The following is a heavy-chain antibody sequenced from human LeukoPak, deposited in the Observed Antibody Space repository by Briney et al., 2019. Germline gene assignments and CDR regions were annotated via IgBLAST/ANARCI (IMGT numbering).Heavy chain of an antibody. Sequence: PGGSLRLSCAASGFTFSSYAMSWVRQAPGKGLEWVSVISASGGNTYYADSVKGRFTISRDNSKNTLYLQMNSLRAEDTAVYYCAKDTQGMGGPTTLIDYWGQGTLVTVPS. V-gene: IGHV3-23*01. CDR2: ISASGGNT. CDR3: AKDTQGMGGPTTLIDY. J-gene: IGHJ4*02. D-gene: IGHD1-26*01. CDR1: GFTFSSYA.